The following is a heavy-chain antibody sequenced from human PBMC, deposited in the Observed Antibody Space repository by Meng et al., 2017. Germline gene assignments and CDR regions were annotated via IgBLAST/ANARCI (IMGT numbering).Heavy chain of an antibody. Sequence: QLGPVRGMRPTSVSLAWAHTEDYGSSYSVAWNWIRQYPSGGLEWLVRTYYRSKWYNDYAVSVKSRITITPDTSKNQFSLQLNSVTPEDTAVYYCARDFVDRRFDPWGQGTLVTVSS. V-gene: IGHV6-1*01. D-gene: IGHD3-3*01. CDR2: TYYRSKWYN. CDR3: ARDFVDRRFDP. J-gene: IGHJ5*02. CDR1: EDYGSSYSVA.